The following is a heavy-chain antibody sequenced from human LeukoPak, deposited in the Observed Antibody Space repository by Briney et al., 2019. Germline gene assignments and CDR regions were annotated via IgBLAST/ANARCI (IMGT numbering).Heavy chain of an antibody. CDR3: ATKKFTAMVPYFDY. CDR1: GFTFSSYA. J-gene: IGHJ4*02. CDR2: ISGSGGST. Sequence: GGSLRLSCAASGFTFSSYAMSWVRQAPGKGLEWVSAISGSGGSTYYADSVKGRFTISRDNSKNTLFLQMNSLGAEDTAVYYCATKKFTAMVPYFDYWGQGTLVTVSS. D-gene: IGHD5-18*01. V-gene: IGHV3-23*01.